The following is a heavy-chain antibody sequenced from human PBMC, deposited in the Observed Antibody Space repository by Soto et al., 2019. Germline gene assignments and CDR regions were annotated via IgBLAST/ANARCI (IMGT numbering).Heavy chain of an antibody. Sequence: ASETLSLTCTVSGGSISSGGYYWSWIRQHPGKGLEWIGYIYYSGSTYYNPSLKSRVTISVDTSKNQFSLKLSSVTAADTAVYYCARLVEMATIVHFDYWGQGTLVTVSS. CDR3: ARLVEMATIVHFDY. J-gene: IGHJ4*02. D-gene: IGHD5-12*01. V-gene: IGHV4-31*03. CDR2: IYYSGST. CDR1: GGSISSGGYY.